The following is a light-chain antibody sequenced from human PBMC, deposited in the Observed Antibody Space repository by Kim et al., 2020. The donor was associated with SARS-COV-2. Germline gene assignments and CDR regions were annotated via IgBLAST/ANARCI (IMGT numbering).Light chain of an antibody. J-gene: IGLJ1*01. Sequence: SYELTQPPSVSVSPGQTASITCSGDKLGDKYACWYQQKPGQSPVLVIYQDSKRPSGIPERFSGSNSGNTATLTISGTQAMDEADYYCQAWDSSTADFGTG. CDR1: KLGDKY. V-gene: IGLV3-1*01. CDR3: QAWDSSTAD. CDR2: QDS.